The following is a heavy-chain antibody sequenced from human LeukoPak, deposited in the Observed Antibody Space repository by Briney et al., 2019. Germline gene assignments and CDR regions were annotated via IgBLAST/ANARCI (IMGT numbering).Heavy chain of an antibody. D-gene: IGHD3-22*01. J-gene: IGHJ4*02. CDR3: ARGDGMEDSRGFHYLDY. Sequence: ASVKVSCKASGYTFTGYYIHWLRQAPGQGLEWMGWINPNSGATDYAQKFQGRVSLTRDTSISTAYMDLNTLQSDDTAVFYCARGDGMEDSRGFHYLDYRGQGTLVTVSS. V-gene: IGHV1-2*02. CDR2: INPNSGAT. CDR1: GYTFTGYY.